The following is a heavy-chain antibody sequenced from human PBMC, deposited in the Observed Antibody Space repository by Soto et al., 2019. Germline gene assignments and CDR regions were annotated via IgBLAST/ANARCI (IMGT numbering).Heavy chain of an antibody. CDR3: GRGGGGGYDSSGYLNWFDP. D-gene: IGHD3-22*01. V-gene: IGHV1-69*01. Sequence: QVQLVQSGAEVKKPGSSVKVSCKASGGTFSSYAISWVRQAPGQGLEWMGGIIPIFGTAKHAQKCQGRVTISADESPGTAHMEESRLGSEVTAVYYWGRGGGGGYDSSGYLNWFDPWGQGTLVTVSS. CDR1: GGTFSSYA. J-gene: IGHJ5*02. CDR2: IIPIFGTA.